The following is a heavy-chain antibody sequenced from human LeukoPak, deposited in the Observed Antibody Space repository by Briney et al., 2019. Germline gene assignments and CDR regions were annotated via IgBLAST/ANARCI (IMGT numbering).Heavy chain of an antibody. CDR2: IYPSGST. J-gene: IGHJ4*02. CDR1: GSSISSAYY. D-gene: IGHD3-22*01. Sequence: SETLSLTCTVSGSSISSAYYWGWIRQPPGKGLEWIGSIYPSGSTYYNPSLESRVTISLDTSKNQFSLKMRSVTAADTAVYYCAESYDSSGYNKWGQGTLVTVSS. V-gene: IGHV4-38-2*02. CDR3: AESYDSSGYNK.